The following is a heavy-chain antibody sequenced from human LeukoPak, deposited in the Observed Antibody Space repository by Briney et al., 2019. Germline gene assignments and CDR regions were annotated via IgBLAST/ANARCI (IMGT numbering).Heavy chain of an antibody. Sequence: ASVKASCKASGYTFTGYYMHWVRQAPGQGLEWMGWINPNSGGTNYAQKFQGRFTMTRDMSTTTVYMELSSLTSEDTAVYYCARDRSQIQPIHYFDYWGQGILVTVSS. V-gene: IGHV1-2*02. CDR3: ARDRSQIQPIHYFDY. CDR1: GYTFTGYY. D-gene: IGHD5-18*01. J-gene: IGHJ4*02. CDR2: INPNSGGT.